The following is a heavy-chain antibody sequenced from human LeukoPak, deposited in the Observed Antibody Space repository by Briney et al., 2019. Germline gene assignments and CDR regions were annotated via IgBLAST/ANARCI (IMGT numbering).Heavy chain of an antibody. V-gene: IGHV3-48*03. Sequence: GGSLRLSCAASGFTFSSYEMNWVRQAPGKGLESVSYMSRSGDIIYYADSVKGRFTISRDNAKNSLYLQMNSLRAEDTAVYYCARDVYYGSGSPRLDYWGQGTLVTVSS. D-gene: IGHD3-10*01. CDR1: GFTFSSYE. CDR2: MSRSGDII. J-gene: IGHJ4*02. CDR3: ARDVYYGSGSPRLDY.